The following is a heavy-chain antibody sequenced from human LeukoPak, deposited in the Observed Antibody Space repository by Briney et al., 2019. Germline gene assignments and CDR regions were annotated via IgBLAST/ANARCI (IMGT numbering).Heavy chain of an antibody. CDR2: IYSGGST. CDR1: GFTVSSNY. J-gene: IGHJ2*01. V-gene: IGHV3-53*01. D-gene: IGHD6-6*01. CDR3: ARDRSSSPYWYFDL. Sequence: GGSLRLSCAASGFTVSSNYMSWVRQAPRKGLEWVSVIYSGGSTYYADSVKGRFTISRDNSKNTLYLQMNSLRAEDTAVYYCARDRSSSPYWYFDLWGRGTLVTVSS.